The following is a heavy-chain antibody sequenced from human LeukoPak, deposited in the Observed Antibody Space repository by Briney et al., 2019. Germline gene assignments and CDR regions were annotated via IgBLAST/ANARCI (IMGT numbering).Heavy chain of an antibody. CDR1: GFTFSDYY. CDR2: ITGSGNTI. CDR3: AKLPGYCSGGSCFFGY. V-gene: IGHV3-11*04. D-gene: IGHD2-15*01. J-gene: IGHJ4*02. Sequence: GGSLRLSCAASGFTFSDYYMSWIRQAPGKGLEWLSYITGSGNTIYYADSVRGRFTISRDNAKNSLYLQMNSLRAEDTAVYYCAKLPGYCSGGSCFFGYWGQGTLVTVSS.